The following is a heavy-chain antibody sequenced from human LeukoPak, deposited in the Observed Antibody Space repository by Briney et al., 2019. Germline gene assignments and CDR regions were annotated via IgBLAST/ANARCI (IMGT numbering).Heavy chain of an antibody. CDR2: ISGSGGST. CDR3: AKRGAAAGPFDY. D-gene: IGHD6-13*01. Sequence: GGSLRLSCAASGFTFNNYAMSWVRQAPGKGLEWVSVISGSGGSTYYADSVKGRFTISRENSKNTLYLQMNSLRAEDTAVYYCAKRGAAAGPFDYWGQGTLVTVSS. V-gene: IGHV3-23*01. J-gene: IGHJ4*02. CDR1: GFTFNNYA.